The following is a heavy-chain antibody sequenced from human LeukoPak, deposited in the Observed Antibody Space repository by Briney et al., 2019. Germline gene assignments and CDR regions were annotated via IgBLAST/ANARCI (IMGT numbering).Heavy chain of an antibody. D-gene: IGHD2-15*01. V-gene: IGHV4-61*08. J-gene: IGHJ4*02. Sequence: SETLSLTCTVSGDSISSGGYSWSWIRQPPGKGLEWIGYIYYSGSTYYNPSLKSRVTISVDTSKNQFSLKLSSVTAADTAVYYCARSGVVAPLSFDYWGQGTLVTVSS. CDR2: IYYSGST. CDR3: ARSGVVAPLSFDY. CDR1: GDSISSGGYS.